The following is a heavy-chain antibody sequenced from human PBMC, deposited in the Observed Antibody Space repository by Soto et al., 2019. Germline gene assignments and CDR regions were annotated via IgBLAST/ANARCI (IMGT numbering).Heavy chain of an antibody. CDR3: ATIQLWMPLYFDY. CDR2: IIPIFGTA. D-gene: IGHD5-18*01. J-gene: IGHJ4*02. V-gene: IGHV1-69*06. CDR1: RGTFSSYA. Sequence: ASVKVSCKASRGTFSSYAISWVRQAPGQGLEWMGGIIPIFGTANYAQKFQGRVTITADKSTSTAYMELSSLRSEDTAVYYCATIQLWMPLYFDYWGQGTLVTVSS.